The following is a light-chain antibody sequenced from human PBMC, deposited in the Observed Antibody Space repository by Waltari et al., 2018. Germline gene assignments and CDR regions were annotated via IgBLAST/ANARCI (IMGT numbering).Light chain of an antibody. Sequence: DIVMTQSPLSLPVTPGEPASISCRSSQSLLHSNGFNYLDWYLQKPGQSPQLLIYLNSKRVHEVPDRFSASGSGTDFTLRISRVEAEDVGVYYCMQTLQSPLTFGGGTKVEIK. CDR3: MQTLQSPLT. CDR2: LNS. CDR1: QSLLHSNGFNY. J-gene: IGKJ4*01. V-gene: IGKV2-28*01.